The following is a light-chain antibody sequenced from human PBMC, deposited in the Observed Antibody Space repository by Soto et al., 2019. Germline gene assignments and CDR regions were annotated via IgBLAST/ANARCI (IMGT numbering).Light chain of an antibody. CDR1: SSDVGSYNL. V-gene: IGLV2-23*01. CDR3: CSYTGSLTPIV. Sequence: QSALTQPAAVSGSPGQSITISCTGTSSDVGSYNLVSWYQQHPGKAPKLLIYEGSKRPSGVSNRFSGSKSGNTASLTISGLQAEDEADYYCCSYTGSLTPIVFGSGTTLTVL. J-gene: IGLJ1*01. CDR2: EGS.